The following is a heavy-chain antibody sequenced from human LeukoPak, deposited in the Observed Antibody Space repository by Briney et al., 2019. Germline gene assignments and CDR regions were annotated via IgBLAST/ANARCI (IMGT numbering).Heavy chain of an antibody. V-gene: IGHV1-3*01. CDR2: INAGNGNT. CDR3: AREMGVYDGSGYYSAEYFQH. Sequence: ASVKVSCKASGYTFTSYAMHWVRQAPGQRLEWMGWINAGNGNTKYSQKFQGRVTITRDTSASTAYMELSSLGSEDTAVYYCAREMGVYDGSGYYSAEYFQHWGQGTLVTVSS. J-gene: IGHJ1*01. D-gene: IGHD3-22*01. CDR1: GYTFTSYA.